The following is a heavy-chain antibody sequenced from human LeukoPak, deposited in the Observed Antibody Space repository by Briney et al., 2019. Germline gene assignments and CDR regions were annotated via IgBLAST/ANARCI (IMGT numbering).Heavy chain of an antibody. J-gene: IGHJ6*02. Sequence: ASVKVSCKASGYTFTGYYMHWVRQAPGQGLEWMGWINPNSGGTNYAQKFQGRVTMTRDTSISTAYMELSRLRSDDTAVYYCARDYGDYQYYYGMDVWGQGTTVKVSS. CDR3: ARDYGDYQYYYGMDV. CDR2: INPNSGGT. CDR1: GYTFTGYY. D-gene: IGHD4-17*01. V-gene: IGHV1-2*02.